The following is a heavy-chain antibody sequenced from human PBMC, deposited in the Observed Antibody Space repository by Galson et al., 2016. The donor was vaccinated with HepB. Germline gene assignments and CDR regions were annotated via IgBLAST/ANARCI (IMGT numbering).Heavy chain of an antibody. V-gene: IGHV3-7*01. CDR1: GFTFSSHW. CDR3: ARLPRWKYDVSSGIVYYFDY. Sequence: SLRPSCAASGFTFSSHWMSWVRQAPGKGLEWVSNINQGGRVKDYVDSVKGRFTVSRDNAENSLYLQMTSLRAEDTAVYYCARLPRWKYDVSSGIVYYFDYWGQGTLVTVSS. J-gene: IGHJ4*02. CDR2: INQGGRVK. D-gene: IGHD3-3*01.